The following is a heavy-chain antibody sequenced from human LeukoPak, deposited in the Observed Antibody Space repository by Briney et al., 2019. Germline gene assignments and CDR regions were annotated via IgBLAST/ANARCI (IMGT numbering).Heavy chain of an antibody. CDR1: GFTVSSNY. CDR3: ARAGSGQWYIDY. V-gene: IGHV3-66*01. J-gene: IGHJ4*02. Sequence: GGSLRLSCAASGFTVSSNYMSWVRQAPGKGLEWVSVLYSGGSTYYADSVKGRFSISRDNSKNTLYLQMSSLRAEDTAVYYCARAGSGQWYIDYWGQGTLVTVSS. CDR2: LYSGGST. D-gene: IGHD6-19*01.